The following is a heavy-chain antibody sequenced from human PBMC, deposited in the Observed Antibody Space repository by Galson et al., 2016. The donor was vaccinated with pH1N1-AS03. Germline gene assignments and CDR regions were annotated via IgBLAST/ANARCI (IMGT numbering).Heavy chain of an antibody. CDR1: GFIFSSYE. Sequence: SLRLSCAASGFIFSSYEMNWVRQAPGKGLEWVSYISSSGNTIYYADSVKGRFTISRDNAKNSLYLQMNSLRAEYTAVYYCARALSEQYYDILTGNDPWGQGTLVTVSS. CDR3: ARALSEQYYDILTGNDP. CDR2: ISSSGNTI. D-gene: IGHD3-9*01. J-gene: IGHJ5*02. V-gene: IGHV3-48*03.